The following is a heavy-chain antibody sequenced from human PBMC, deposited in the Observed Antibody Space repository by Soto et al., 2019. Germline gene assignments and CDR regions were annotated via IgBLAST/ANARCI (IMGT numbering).Heavy chain of an antibody. D-gene: IGHD3-10*01. CDR2: FDPEDGET. CDR1: GYTLPELS. CDR3: ATLSITMVRGVVNYYGMDV. J-gene: IGHJ6*02. Sequence: ASVKVSCKVSGYTLPELSMHWVRQAPGKGLEWMGGFDPEDGETIYAQKFQGRVTMTEDTSTDTAYMELSSLRSEDTAVYYCATLSITMVRGVVNYYGMDVWGQGTTVTVSS. V-gene: IGHV1-24*01.